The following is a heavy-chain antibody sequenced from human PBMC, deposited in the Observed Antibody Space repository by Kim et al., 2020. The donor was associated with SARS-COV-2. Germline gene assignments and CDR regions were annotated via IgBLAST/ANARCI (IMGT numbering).Heavy chain of an antibody. D-gene: IGHD6-13*01. Sequence: ASVKVSCKASGYTFTSYAMNWVRQAPGQGLEWMGWINTNTGNPTYAQGFTGRFVFSLDTSVSTAYLQISSLKAEDTAVYYCARVGSSSWYVDYYYGMDVWGQETTVTISS. J-gene: IGHJ6*02. CDR2: INTNTGNP. V-gene: IGHV7-4-1*02. CDR3: ARVGSSSWYVDYYYGMDV. CDR1: GYTFTSYA.